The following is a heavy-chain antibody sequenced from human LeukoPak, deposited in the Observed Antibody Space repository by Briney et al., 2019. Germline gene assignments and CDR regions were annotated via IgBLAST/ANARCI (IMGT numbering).Heavy chain of an antibody. D-gene: IGHD6-13*01. CDR3: ARGGGSSWCLDC. Sequence: PGGSLRLSCAASGFTFSSYSMNWVRQAPGKGLEWASYISTSDTTIYYADSVKGRFTISRDNAKNSLYLQMNSLRVEDTAVYYCARGGGSSWCLDCWGQGTLVTVSS. J-gene: IGHJ4*02. CDR2: ISTSDTTI. CDR1: GFTFSSYS. V-gene: IGHV3-48*04.